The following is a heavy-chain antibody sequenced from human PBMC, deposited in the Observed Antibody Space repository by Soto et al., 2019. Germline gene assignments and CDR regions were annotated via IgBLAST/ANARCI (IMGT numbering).Heavy chain of an antibody. D-gene: IGHD3-16*02. V-gene: IGHV3-23*01. CDR1: GFTFSSYA. CDR3: AKDRGYYIWGSYRPQSHFVY. Sequence: EVQLLESGGGLVQPGGSLRLSCAASGFTFSSYAMSWVRQAPGKGLEWVSVISGSGGSTYYADSVKGRFTISRDNSKNTLYLQMNSLRAEDTAVYYCAKDRGYYIWGSYRPQSHFVYWGQGTLVTVSS. J-gene: IGHJ4*02. CDR2: ISGSGGST.